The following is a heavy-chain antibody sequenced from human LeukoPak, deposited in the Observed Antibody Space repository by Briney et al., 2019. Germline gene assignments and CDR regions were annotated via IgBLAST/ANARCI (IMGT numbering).Heavy chain of an antibody. Sequence: GGSLRLSCAASGFTFSSYGMHWVRQAPGKGLEWVAVISYDGSNKYYADSVKGRFTISRDNSKNTLYLQMNSLRAEDTAVYYCATSSRASSGYSSLWGQGTLVTVSS. CDR2: ISYDGSNK. V-gene: IGHV3-30*03. D-gene: IGHD3-22*01. CDR1: GFTFSSYG. J-gene: IGHJ4*02. CDR3: ATSSRASSGYSSL.